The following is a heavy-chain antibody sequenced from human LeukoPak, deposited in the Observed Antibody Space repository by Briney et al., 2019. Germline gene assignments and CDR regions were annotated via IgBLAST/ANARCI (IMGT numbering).Heavy chain of an antibody. CDR2: IIPIFATA. Sequence: SVKVSCKASGGTFSSYAISWVRQAPGQGLEWMGGIIPIFATANYAQKFQGRVTITADKSTSTAYMELSSLRSEDTAVYYCARVAGGRYGSGPYMDVWGKGTTVTVSS. J-gene: IGHJ6*03. D-gene: IGHD3-10*01. CDR1: GGTFSSYA. CDR3: ARVAGGRYGSGPYMDV. V-gene: IGHV1-69*06.